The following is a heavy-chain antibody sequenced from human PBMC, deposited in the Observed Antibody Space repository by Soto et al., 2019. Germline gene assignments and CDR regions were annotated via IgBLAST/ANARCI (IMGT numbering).Heavy chain of an antibody. J-gene: IGHJ6*04. V-gene: IGHV1-18*01. Sequence: ASVKVSCKASGYTFTSYGISWVRQAPGQGLEWMGWISAYNGNTNYTQKLQGRVTMTTDTSTSTAYMELRSLRSDDTAVYYCARDSFGVVIFGSYYYGMDVWGKGPTVTVSS. D-gene: IGHD3-3*01. CDR3: ARDSFGVVIFGSYYYGMDV. CDR1: GYTFTSYG. CDR2: ISAYNGNT.